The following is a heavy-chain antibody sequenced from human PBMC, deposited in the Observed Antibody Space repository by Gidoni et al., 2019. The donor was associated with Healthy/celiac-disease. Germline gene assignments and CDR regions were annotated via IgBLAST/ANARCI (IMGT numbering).Heavy chain of an antibody. CDR3: ARDQYYYGSGSYSYYYGMDV. Sequence: QVQLVQSGAEVKKPGASVKVSCKASGYTFPSYGISWVRQDPGQGLEWMGWISAYNGNTNYAQKLQGRVTMTTDTSTSTAYMELRSLRSDDTAVYYCARDQYYYGSGSYSYYYGMDVWGQGTTVTVSS. D-gene: IGHD3-10*01. CDR1: GYTFPSYG. CDR2: ISAYNGNT. J-gene: IGHJ6*02. V-gene: IGHV1-18*01.